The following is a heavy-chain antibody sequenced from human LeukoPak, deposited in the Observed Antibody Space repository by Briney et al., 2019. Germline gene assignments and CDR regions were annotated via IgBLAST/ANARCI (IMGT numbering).Heavy chain of an antibody. CDR1: GGTFSSYA. V-gene: IGHV1-69*05. D-gene: IGHD6-6*01. Sequence: ASVKVSCKASGGTFSSYAISWVRQAPGQGLEWMGGIIPIFGTANYAQKFQGRVTMTTDTSTSTAYMELRSLRSDDTAVYYCARGQLVPNDYWGQGTLVTVSS. CDR3: ARGQLVPNDY. J-gene: IGHJ4*02. CDR2: IIPIFGTA.